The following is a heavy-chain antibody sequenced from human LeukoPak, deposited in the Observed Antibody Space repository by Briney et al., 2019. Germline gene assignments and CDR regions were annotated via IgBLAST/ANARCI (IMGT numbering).Heavy chain of an antibody. V-gene: IGHV4-39*07. CDR3: ARRKGGYYYYYMDV. D-gene: IGHD3-16*01. CDR2: IYYSGST. J-gene: IGHJ6*03. Sequence: SETLSLTCTVSGGSISSSSYYWGWLRQPPGTGLEWIGSIYYSGSTYYNPSLKRRVTISVDTSNNQFSLKLSSLTAADTAVYYCARRKGGYYYYYMDVWGKGTTVTISS. CDR1: GGSISSSSYY.